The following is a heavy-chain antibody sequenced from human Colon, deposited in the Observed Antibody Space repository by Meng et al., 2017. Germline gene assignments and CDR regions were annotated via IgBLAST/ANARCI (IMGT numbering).Heavy chain of an antibody. V-gene: IGHV4-31*01. Sequence: QVPRQESGPRLVTPSQTLSLTCTVSGGSISSGGYYWSWIRQHPRKGLEWIGYIYYSGSTYYNPSLKSLVTISVDTSKNQFSLKLSSVTAADTALYYCARRVQYSSGYYYFDFWGQGTLVTVSS. J-gene: IGHJ4*02. CDR2: IYYSGST. CDR3: ARRVQYSSGYYYFDF. D-gene: IGHD3-22*01. CDR1: GGSISSGGYY.